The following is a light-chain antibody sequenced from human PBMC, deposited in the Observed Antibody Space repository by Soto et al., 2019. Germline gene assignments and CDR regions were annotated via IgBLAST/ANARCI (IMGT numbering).Light chain of an antibody. Sequence: QSVLTQPPSVSGAPGQRVTISCTGSSSKIGAGYDVHWYQQLPGTAPKLLIYGNSNRPSGVPDRFSGSKTGTSASLAITGLQAEDEADYSCQSYDSSLSGWVFGGGTKLTVL. J-gene: IGLJ3*02. CDR3: QSYDSSLSGWV. V-gene: IGLV1-40*01. CDR1: SSKIGAGYD. CDR2: GNS.